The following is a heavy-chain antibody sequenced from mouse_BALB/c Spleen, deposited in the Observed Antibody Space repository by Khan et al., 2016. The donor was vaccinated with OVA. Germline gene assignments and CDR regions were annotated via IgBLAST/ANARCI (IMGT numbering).Heavy chain of an antibody. D-gene: IGHD2-1*01. Sequence: EVELVESGGGLVKPGGSLKLSCAASGFTFSTYAMSWVRQTPEKRLEWVATISSDGDYTYFPDNVTGRFTISRDNAKNTLCLQMTSLRSEDRAMYYSARSPYGNFAYWGQVTLVTVSA. J-gene: IGHJ3*01. CDR3: ARSPYGNFAY. V-gene: IGHV5-9-3*01. CDR1: GFTFSTYA. CDR2: ISSDGDYT.